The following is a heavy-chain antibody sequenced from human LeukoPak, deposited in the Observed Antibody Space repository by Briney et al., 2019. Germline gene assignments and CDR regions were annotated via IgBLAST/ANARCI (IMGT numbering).Heavy chain of an antibody. CDR3: ARHSAIFGVVRYYFDY. J-gene: IGHJ4*02. CDR2: INHSGRT. CDR1: GGSFSGYY. Sequence: PSETLSLTCAVYGGSFSGYYWSWIRQPPGKGLEWIGEINHSGRTNYNPSLKSRVTISVDTSKNQFSLKLSSVTAADTAVYYCARHSAIFGVVRYYFDYWGQGTLVTVSS. V-gene: IGHV4-34*01. D-gene: IGHD3-3*01.